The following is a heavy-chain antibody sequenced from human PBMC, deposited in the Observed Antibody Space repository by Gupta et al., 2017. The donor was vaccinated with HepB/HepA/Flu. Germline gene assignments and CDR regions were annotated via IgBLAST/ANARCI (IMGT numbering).Heavy chain of an antibody. J-gene: IGHJ5*02. D-gene: IGHD2-2*02. CDR3: ARGPYCNTTGCYTDDWFQP. V-gene: IGHV1-8*03. CDR2: MDPNSGKT. CDR1: GYTFSTFD. Sequence: QVQLVQSGAEVKKPGASVKVSCKTSGYTFSTFDLNWLRQATGQGLEWMGWMDPNSGKTGYAPKFQGRVTFTRHTSISTAYMELTSLRSEDTAVYYCARGPYCNTTGCYTDDWFQPWGQGTLVTVSS.